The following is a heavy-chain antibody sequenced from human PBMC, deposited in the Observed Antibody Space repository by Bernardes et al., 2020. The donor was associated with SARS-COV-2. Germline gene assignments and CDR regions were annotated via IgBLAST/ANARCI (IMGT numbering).Heavy chain of an antibody. CDR1: GVNFNYLW. J-gene: IGHJ4*02. D-gene: IGHD2-2*01. CDR2: TAADGSGT. CDR3: AGTSVTCCDY. Sequence: GGSLRLSFASFGVNFNYLWMHWVRQPPGKGLEWVSRTAADGSGTTYADSVKGRFTISRDNAKNMLFLQMNSLRIEDTAVYYCAGTSVTCCDYWGQGTLVSVSS. V-gene: IGHV3-74*01.